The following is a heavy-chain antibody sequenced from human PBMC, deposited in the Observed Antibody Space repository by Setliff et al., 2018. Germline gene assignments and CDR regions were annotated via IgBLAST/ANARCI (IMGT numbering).Heavy chain of an antibody. J-gene: IGHJ4*02. V-gene: IGHV3-23*03. CDR1: GFTFSTYA. CDR3: ARDLFRNSGGLYC. Sequence: PGGSLRLSCAASGFTFSTYAMSWVRQAPGKGLEWVSTIYSGDRNTFYTDSVKGRFTIFRDNSKNTLFLQMNSLRPDDAAMYYCARDLFRNSGGLYCWGQGALVTVSS. CDR2: IYSGDRNT. D-gene: IGHD2-15*01.